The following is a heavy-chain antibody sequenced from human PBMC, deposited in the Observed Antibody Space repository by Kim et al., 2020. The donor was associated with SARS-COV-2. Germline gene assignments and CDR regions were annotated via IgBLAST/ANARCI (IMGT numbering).Heavy chain of an antibody. V-gene: IGHV4-4*07. CDR2: T. Sequence: TTHTPPLKSRLTMSVDTSKNQFSLKRGSVTAADTAVYYCAREGATGADYWGQGTLVTVSS. D-gene: IGHD5-12*01. CDR3: AREGATGADY. J-gene: IGHJ4*02.